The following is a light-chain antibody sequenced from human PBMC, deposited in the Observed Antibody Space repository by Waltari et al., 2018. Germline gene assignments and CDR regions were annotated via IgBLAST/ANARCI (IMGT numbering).Light chain of an antibody. CDR2: GSS. CDR1: GSNIGAGYD. V-gene: IGLV1-40*01. J-gene: IGLJ3*02. CDR3: QSYDTSLSVV. Sequence: QSVLTQPPSVSGAPGQRVTISCTGSGSNIGAGYDVHWYQQLPRAAPKLLIYGSSSRPLGVPDRFLGSTSGTSASLASIGLQAEDEADYYCQSYDTSLSVVFGGGTKLTVL.